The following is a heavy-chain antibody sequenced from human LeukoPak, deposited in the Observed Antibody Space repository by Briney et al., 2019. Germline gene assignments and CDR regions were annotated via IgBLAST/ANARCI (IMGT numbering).Heavy chain of an antibody. CDR3: ARDGGSYGSGSRNWFDP. D-gene: IGHD3-10*01. V-gene: IGHV1-69*06. CDR2: IIPIFGTA. CDR1: GGTFSSYA. J-gene: IGHJ5*02. Sequence: VASVKVSCKASGGTFSSYAISWVQQAPGQGLEWMGGIIPIFGTANYAQKFQGRVTITADKSTSTAYMELSSLRSEDTAVYYCARDGGSYGSGSRNWFDPWGQGTLVTVSS.